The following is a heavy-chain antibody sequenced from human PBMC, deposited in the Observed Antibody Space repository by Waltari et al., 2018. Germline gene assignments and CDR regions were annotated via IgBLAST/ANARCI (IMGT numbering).Heavy chain of an antibody. CDR2: IRGSGDRT. V-gene: IGHV3-23*01. CDR3: ATFLYDTFDYFHGMDV. Sequence: EAQLLESGGGLVQPGGSLRLSWFASGFNFSTYAIRWVRQAPGKGLEWVAAIRGSGDRTFYSDSVRGRFTISRDNSKDMLYFHMTDLRVDDTAKYFCATFLYDTFDYFHGMDVWGKGTSVIVSP. D-gene: IGHD3-16*01. J-gene: IGHJ6*04. CDR1: GFNFSTYA.